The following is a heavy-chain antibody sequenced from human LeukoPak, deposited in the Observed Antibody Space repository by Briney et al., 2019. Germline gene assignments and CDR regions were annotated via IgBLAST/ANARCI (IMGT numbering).Heavy chain of an antibody. D-gene: IGHD3-3*01. Sequence: ASVKVSCKASGGTFSSYTIGWVRQAPGQGLEWMARIIPILGIANYAQKFQGRVTITADKSTSTAYMELSSLRSEDTAVYYCARERADFWSGNQAYNWFDPWGQGTLVTVSS. J-gene: IGHJ5*02. V-gene: IGHV1-69*04. CDR3: ARERADFWSGNQAYNWFDP. CDR1: GGTFSSYT. CDR2: IIPILGIA.